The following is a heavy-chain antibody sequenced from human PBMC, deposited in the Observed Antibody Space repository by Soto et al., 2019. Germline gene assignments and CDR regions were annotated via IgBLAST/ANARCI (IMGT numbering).Heavy chain of an antibody. CDR2: IKTDGSYA. V-gene: IGHV3-74*01. D-gene: IGHD3-22*01. J-gene: IGHJ4*02. CDR3: GAGGSCYYAN. Sequence: EVQLVESGGDLVQPGGSLRLSCAASGFTFSTYWMHWVRQAPGKGLLWVSRIKTDGSYATYADYVKGRFTISRDNAKNNLYLQMNRLRVGDAAVYFCGAGGSCYYANWGQGTLVTVSS. CDR1: GFTFSTYW.